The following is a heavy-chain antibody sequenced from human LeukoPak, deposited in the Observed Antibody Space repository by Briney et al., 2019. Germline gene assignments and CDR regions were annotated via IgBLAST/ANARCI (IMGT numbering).Heavy chain of an antibody. D-gene: IGHD1-26*01. CDR3: ARDPVGAIPGWYYFDY. V-gene: IGHV3-33*01. CDR2: IWYDGSNK. J-gene: IGHJ4*02. CDR1: GFTFSSYG. Sequence: PGRSLRLSCAASGFTFSSYGMHWVRQAPGKGLEWVAVIWYDGSNKYYADSVKGRFTISRDNSKNTLYLQMNSLRAEDTAVYYCARDPVGAIPGWYYFDYWGQGTLVTVSS.